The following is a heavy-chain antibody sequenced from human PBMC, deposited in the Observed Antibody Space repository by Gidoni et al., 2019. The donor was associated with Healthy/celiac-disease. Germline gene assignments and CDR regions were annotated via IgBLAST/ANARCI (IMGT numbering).Heavy chain of an antibody. CDR2: ISRSGNTI. Sequence: EVQLLESGVGLEQPGGSLRLSCAASGFTFSSYEMNWVRQAPGKGLECVSYISRSGNTIYYADSVKGRFTISRDSAKNSLYLKMNSLRAEDTAVYYCARETQTYYFVFDYWGQGTLVTVSS. CDR1: GFTFSSYE. D-gene: IGHD3-16*01. V-gene: IGHV3-48*03. J-gene: IGHJ4*02. CDR3: ARETQTYYFVFDY.